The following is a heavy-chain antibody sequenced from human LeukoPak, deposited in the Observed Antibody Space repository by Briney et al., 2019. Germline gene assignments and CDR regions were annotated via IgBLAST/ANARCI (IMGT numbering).Heavy chain of an antibody. CDR3: ARDRAECSGGSCYSDPHYYSYYMDV. D-gene: IGHD2-15*01. CDR1: GDSVSSNSAA. J-gene: IGHJ6*03. V-gene: IGHV6-1*01. CDR2: TYYRSKWYN. Sequence: SQTLSLTCAISGDSVSSNSAAWNWIRQSPSRGLEWLGRTYYRSKWYNDYAVSVKSRITINPDTSKNQFSLQLNSVTPEDTAVYYCARDRAECSGGSCYSDPHYYSYYMDVWGKGTTVTVSS.